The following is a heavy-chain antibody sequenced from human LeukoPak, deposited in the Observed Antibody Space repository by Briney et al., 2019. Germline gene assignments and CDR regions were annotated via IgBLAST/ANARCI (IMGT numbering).Heavy chain of an antibody. D-gene: IGHD3-22*01. CDR3: ARGGFGSDSRGYSPTIFEY. CDR2: IGSSSSTT. CDR1: GFSFSSYE. J-gene: IGHJ4*02. V-gene: IGHV3-48*03. Sequence: GGSLRLSCAASGFSFSSYEMNWVRQAPGKGLEWVSYIGSSSSTTYYGDSVKGRISIARDNAKNSLYLQMNSLRAEDTAVYYCARGGFGSDSRGYSPTIFEYWGQGTLVTVSS.